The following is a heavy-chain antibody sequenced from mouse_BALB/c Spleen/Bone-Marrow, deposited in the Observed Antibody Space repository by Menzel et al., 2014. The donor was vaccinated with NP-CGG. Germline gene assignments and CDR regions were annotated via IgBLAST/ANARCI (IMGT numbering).Heavy chain of an antibody. CDR2: IRNKANGYTT. Sequence: EVKLMESGGGLVQPGGSLRLSCATSGSTFTDYYMSWVRQTPGKALEWLGFIRNKANGYTTDYSVSVKGRFTISRDNSQSILYLQMNALRAEDSATYYCARDENYDIYWYFDVWGAGTTVTVSS. V-gene: IGHV7-3*02. CDR1: GSTFTDYY. CDR3: ARDENYDIYWYFDV. J-gene: IGHJ1*01. D-gene: IGHD1-1*01.